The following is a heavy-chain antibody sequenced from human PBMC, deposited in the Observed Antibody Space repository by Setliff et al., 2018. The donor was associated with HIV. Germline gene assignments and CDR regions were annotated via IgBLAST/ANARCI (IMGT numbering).Heavy chain of an antibody. J-gene: IGHJ4*02. CDR1: GFTFSSYS. Sequence: PGGSLRLSCAASGFTFSSYSMNWVRQAPGKGLEWVSYIISSSSTIYYADSVKGRFTISRDNAKNSLYLQMNSLRAEDTAVYYCARDSPLPYGDYRNYDYWGQGTLVTVSS. V-gene: IGHV3-48*04. D-gene: IGHD4-17*01. CDR3: ARDSPLPYGDYRNYDY. CDR2: IISSSSTI.